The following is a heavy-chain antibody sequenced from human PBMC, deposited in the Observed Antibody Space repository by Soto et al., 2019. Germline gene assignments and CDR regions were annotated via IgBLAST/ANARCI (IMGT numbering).Heavy chain of an antibody. CDR3: ARGPAVLLWFGELLDYYYYYYMDV. D-gene: IGHD3-10*01. CDR1: GYTFTSYD. Sequence: ASVKVSCKASGYTFTSYDINWVRQATGQGLEWMGWMNPNNGNTDYAQKFQGRVTMTTDTSTSTAYMELRSLRSDDTAVYYCARGPAVLLWFGELLDYYYYYYMDVWGKGTTVTVSS. J-gene: IGHJ6*03. CDR2: MNPNNGNT. V-gene: IGHV1-8*01.